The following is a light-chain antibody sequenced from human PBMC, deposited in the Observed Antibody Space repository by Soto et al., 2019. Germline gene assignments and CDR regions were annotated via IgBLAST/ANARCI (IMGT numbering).Light chain of an antibody. Sequence: QSVPTQPPSVSGSPGQSVTISCTGTKEVATYNRVSWYQQTPGTSPKLLIYDVTKRASGISDRFSGSKSGNTASLTISGLHTDDEGDYYCGLYTIAETVVLGGGTKVTVL. V-gene: IGLV2-18*01. CDR3: GLYTIAETVV. J-gene: IGLJ2*01. CDR1: KEVATYNR. CDR2: DVT.